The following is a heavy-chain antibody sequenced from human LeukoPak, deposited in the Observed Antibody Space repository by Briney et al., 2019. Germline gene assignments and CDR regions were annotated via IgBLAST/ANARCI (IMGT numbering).Heavy chain of an antibody. D-gene: IGHD2/OR15-2a*01. CDR2: INHSAIT. Sequence: RPSETLSLSCAVYGGSLSEYFWTWIRQSPGKGLEWIGEINHSAITTYNPSLKSRVTISLDTSKNQFSLNLISMTAADTAVYYCARLPVIYTKYESYYYYMDVWGKGTTVTVSS. J-gene: IGHJ6*03. V-gene: IGHV4-34*01. CDR1: GGSLSEYF. CDR3: ARLPVIYTKYESYYYYMDV.